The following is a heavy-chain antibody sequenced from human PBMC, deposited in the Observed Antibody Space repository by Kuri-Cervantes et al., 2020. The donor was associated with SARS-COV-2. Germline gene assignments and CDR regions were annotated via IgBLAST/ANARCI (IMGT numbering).Heavy chain of an antibody. V-gene: IGHV1-58*01. CDR2: IVVGSGNT. D-gene: IGHD1-26*01. CDR3: ATGSGSYRGWFDP. J-gene: IGHJ5*02. Sequence: SVKVSCKASGFTFTSSAVQWVRQARGQRLEWIGWIVVGSGNTIYAQKFQGRVTMTEDTSTDTAYMELSSLRSEDTAVYYCATGSGSYRGWFDPWGQGTLVTVSS. CDR1: GFTFTSSA.